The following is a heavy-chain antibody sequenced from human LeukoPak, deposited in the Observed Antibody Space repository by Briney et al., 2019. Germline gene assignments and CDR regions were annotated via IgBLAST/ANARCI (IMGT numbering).Heavy chain of an antibody. CDR1: GYTFTSYG. Sequence: ASVKVSCKASGYTFTSYGISWVRQAPGQGLEWMGWISAYNGNTNYAQKLQGRVTMTTDTSTSTAYMELRSLRSDGTAVYYCARDQRDSSGYYYESTDYWGQGTLVTVSS. CDR3: ARDQRDSSGYYYESTDY. V-gene: IGHV1-18*01. D-gene: IGHD3-22*01. CDR2: ISAYNGNT. J-gene: IGHJ4*02.